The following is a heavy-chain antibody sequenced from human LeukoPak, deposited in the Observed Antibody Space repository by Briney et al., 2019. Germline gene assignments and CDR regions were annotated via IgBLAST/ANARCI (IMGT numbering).Heavy chain of an antibody. D-gene: IGHD3-22*01. CDR2: ISGSGGST. CDR1: GFTFSSYA. V-gene: IGHV3-23*01. J-gene: IGHJ6*02. Sequence: GGSLRLSCAASGFTFSSYAMSWVRQAPGKGLEWVSAISGSGGSTYYAGSAKGRFTISRDNSKNTLYLQMNSLRAEDTAVYYCAVSYYYDSSGEPVPYYYYGMDVWGQGTTVTVSS. CDR3: AVSYYYDSSGEPVPYYYYGMDV.